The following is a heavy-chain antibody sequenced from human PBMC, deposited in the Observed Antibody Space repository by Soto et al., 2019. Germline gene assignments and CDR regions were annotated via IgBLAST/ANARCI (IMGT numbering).Heavy chain of an antibody. V-gene: IGHV4-59*12. CDR2: VYYTGST. CDR1: GGSSSGSY. D-gene: IGHD6-19*01. Sequence: SETLSLTCSVSGGSSSGSYWSWIRQSPGKGLEWLGYVYYTGSTNYSPSLRSRVSISVDTSKNEFSMKLASVTAADTAVYYCARGVGGSGLNWFDPWGQGTLVTGSS. CDR3: ARGVGGSGLNWFDP. J-gene: IGHJ5*02.